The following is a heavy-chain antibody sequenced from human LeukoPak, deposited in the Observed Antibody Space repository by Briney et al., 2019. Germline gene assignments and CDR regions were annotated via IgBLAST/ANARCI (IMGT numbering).Heavy chain of an antibody. CDR2: INHSGST. J-gene: IGHJ4*02. D-gene: IGHD3/OR15-3a*01. CDR1: GGSFSGYY. Sequence: SETLSLTCAVYGGSFSGYYWSWIRQPPGKGLEWIGEINHSGSTNYNPSLKSRVTISEDTSKNQFSLRLTSVTAADTAVYYCARQTGSGLFILPGGQGTLVTVSS. CDR3: ARQTGSGLFILP. V-gene: IGHV4-34*01.